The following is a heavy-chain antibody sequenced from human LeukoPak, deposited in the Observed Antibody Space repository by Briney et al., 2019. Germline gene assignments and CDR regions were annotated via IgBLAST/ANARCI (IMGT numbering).Heavy chain of an antibody. D-gene: IGHD1-26*01. CDR2: ISSSSSYI. CDR3: ARGGAKPFDY. V-gene: IGHV3-21*01. CDR1: GFTFSSYS. J-gene: IGHJ4*02. Sequence: GGSLRLSCAASGFTFSSYSMNWVRQAPGKGLEWVSSISSSSSYIYYADSVKGRFTISRDNAKNSLYLQVNSLRAEDTAVYYCARGGAKPFDYWGQGTLVTVSS.